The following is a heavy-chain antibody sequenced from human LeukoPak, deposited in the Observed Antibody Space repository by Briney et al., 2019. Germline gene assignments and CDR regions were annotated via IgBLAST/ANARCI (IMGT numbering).Heavy chain of an antibody. CDR2: IYYSGST. Sequence: PSEPLSHTCTVSGGSNSSCGYYWRWTRQHPGEGLGWIGYIYYSGSTYYNPSLKSRVTISVDTSKNQFSLKLSSVTAADTAVYYCARVPGRYYYYYMDVWGKGATVTVSS. D-gene: IGHD3-10*01. CDR3: ARVPGRYYYYYMDV. V-gene: IGHV4-31*03. J-gene: IGHJ6*03. CDR1: GGSNSSCGYY.